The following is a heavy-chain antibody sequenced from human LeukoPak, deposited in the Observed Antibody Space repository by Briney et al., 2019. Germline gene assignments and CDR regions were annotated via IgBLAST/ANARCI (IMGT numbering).Heavy chain of an antibody. Sequence: SVKVSCKASGGTFSSYAISWVRQAPGQGLEWMGGIIPIFGTANYAQKFQGRVTITADKSTSTAYMELSSLRSEDTAVYYCARGVVVTATHAEYFQHWGQGTLVTVSS. J-gene: IGHJ1*01. CDR1: GGTFSSYA. V-gene: IGHV1-69*06. D-gene: IGHD2-21*02. CDR3: ARGVVVTATHAEYFQH. CDR2: IIPIFGTA.